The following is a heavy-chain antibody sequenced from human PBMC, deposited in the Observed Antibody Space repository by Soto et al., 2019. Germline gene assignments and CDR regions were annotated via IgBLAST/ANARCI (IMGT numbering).Heavy chain of an antibody. V-gene: IGHV1-46*01. D-gene: IGHD2-8*01. CDR3: AGDLYCTNGVCSQPRY. J-gene: IGHJ4*02. Sequence: ASVKVSCKASGYTFTSYYMHWVRQAPGQGLEWMGIINPSGGSTSYAQKFQGRVTMTRDTSTSTVYMELSSLRSEDTAVYYCAGDLYCTNGVCSQPRYWGQGTLVTVSS. CDR1: GYTFTSYY. CDR2: INPSGGST.